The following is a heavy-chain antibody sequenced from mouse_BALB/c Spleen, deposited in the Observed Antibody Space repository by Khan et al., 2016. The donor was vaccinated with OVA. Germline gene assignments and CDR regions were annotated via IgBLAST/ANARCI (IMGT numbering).Heavy chain of an antibody. CDR2: ISAGGSYT. J-gene: IGHJ3*01. D-gene: IGHD1-1*02. CDR3: ARGFYGGPFTY. CDR1: GFTFSDYY. V-gene: IGHV5-4*02. Sequence: EVELVESGGGLVKPGGSLKLSCAASGFTFSDYYMYWVRQTPEKRLEWVATISAGGSYTYYPASVKGRFTISRDDVKNNLYLQMSSLKSEDTAMYYCARGFYGGPFTYWGQGTLVTVSA.